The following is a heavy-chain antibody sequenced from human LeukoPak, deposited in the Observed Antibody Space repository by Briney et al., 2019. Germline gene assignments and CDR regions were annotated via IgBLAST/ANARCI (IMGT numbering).Heavy chain of an antibody. J-gene: IGHJ3*02. CDR3: ARALDLAPYYYDSSGYYSQTNAFDI. Sequence: PSETLSLTCAVYGGPFSGYYWSWIRQPPGKGLEWIGEIYHSGSTNYNPSLKSRVTISVDKSKNQFSLKLSSVTAADTAVYYCARALDLAPYYYDSSGYYSQTNAFDIWGQGTMVTVSS. CDR1: GGPFSGYY. D-gene: IGHD3-22*01. CDR2: IYHSGST. V-gene: IGHV4-34*01.